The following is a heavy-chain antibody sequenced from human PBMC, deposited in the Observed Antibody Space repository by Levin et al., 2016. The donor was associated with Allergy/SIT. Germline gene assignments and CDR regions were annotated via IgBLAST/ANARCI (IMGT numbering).Heavy chain of an antibody. Sequence: WVRQAPGQGLEWMGRIRTYNGNTDYTQNLQGRVTMTTDTSTSTAYMELRSLRSDDTAVYYCAREGYYGMDVWGQGTTVTVSS. CDR2: IRTYNGNT. J-gene: IGHJ6*02. CDR3: AREGYYGMDV. V-gene: IGHV1-18*01.